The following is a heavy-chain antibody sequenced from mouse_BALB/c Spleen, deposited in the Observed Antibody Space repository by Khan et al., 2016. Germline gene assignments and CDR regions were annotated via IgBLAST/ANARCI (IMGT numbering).Heavy chain of an antibody. V-gene: IGHV14-3*02. CDR2: IDPANGNT. CDR1: GFNIKDTY. CDR3: ARGYDIYYDYVDY. J-gene: IGHJ2*01. D-gene: IGHD2-4*01. Sequence: VQLQQSGAELVKPGASVKLSCTASGFNIKDTYMHWVKQRPEQGLEWIGRIDPANGNTKYDPKFQGKATITADTSSNTAYLQLSSLTSEDTAVDYCARGYDIYYDYVDYWGQGTTLTVSS.